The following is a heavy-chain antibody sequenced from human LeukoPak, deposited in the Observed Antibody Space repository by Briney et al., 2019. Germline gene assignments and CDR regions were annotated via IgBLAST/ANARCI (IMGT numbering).Heavy chain of an antibody. CDR3: VYSGDYEKGY. J-gene: IGHJ4*02. Sequence: ASVKVSCKASGYTFTSYAMHWVRQAPGQRLEWMGWINAGNGNTKYSQEFQGRVTITRDTSASTAYMELGSLRSEDMAVYYCVYSGDYEKGYWGQGTLVTVSS. CDR2: INAGNGNT. D-gene: IGHD4-17*01. V-gene: IGHV1-3*03. CDR1: GYTFTSYA.